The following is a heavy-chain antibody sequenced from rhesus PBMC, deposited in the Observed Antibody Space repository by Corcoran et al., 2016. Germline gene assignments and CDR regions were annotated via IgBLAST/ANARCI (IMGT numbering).Heavy chain of an antibody. CDR1: GGSISDDYY. CDR2: IYGSGGGS. D-gene: IGHD1-44*02. V-gene: IGHV4-106*01. Sequence: QVQLQESGPGLVKPSETLSLTCAVSGGSISDDYYWSWIRQPPGKGLEWIGYIYGSGGGSNYNPSLKNRVTISIDTSKNQFSLKLTSVTTADTAVYYCARDRSESYLYFDYWGQGVLVTVSS. CDR3: ARDRSESYLYFDY. J-gene: IGHJ4*01.